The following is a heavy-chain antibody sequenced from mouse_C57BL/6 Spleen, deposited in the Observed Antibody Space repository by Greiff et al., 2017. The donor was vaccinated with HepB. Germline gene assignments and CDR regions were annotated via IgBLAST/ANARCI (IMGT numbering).Heavy chain of an antibody. CDR2: ISSGGDYI. J-gene: IGHJ4*01. V-gene: IGHV5-9-1*02. D-gene: IGHD2-1*01. Sequence: EVKLVESGEGLVKPGGSLKLSCAASGFTFSSYAMSWVRQTPEKRLEWVAYISSGGDYIYYADTVKGRFTISRDNARNTLYLQMSSLKSEDTAMYYCTREGNGNSYYYAMDYWGQGTSVTVSS. CDR1: GFTFSSYA. CDR3: TREGNGNSYYYAMDY.